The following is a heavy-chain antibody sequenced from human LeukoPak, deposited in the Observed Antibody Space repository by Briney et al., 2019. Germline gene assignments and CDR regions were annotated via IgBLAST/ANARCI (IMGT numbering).Heavy chain of an antibody. V-gene: IGHV3-30*02. CDR3: AKDLNRVTIFGVVTSTQYYFDY. CDR1: GFTFSSYG. Sequence: GGSVRLSCAASGFTFSSYGMHWVRQAPGKGLEWVAFIRYDGSNKYYADSVKGRFTISRDNSKNTLYLQMNSLRAEDTAVYYCAKDLNRVTIFGVVTSTQYYFDYWGQGTLVTVSS. CDR2: IRYDGSNK. D-gene: IGHD3-3*01. J-gene: IGHJ4*02.